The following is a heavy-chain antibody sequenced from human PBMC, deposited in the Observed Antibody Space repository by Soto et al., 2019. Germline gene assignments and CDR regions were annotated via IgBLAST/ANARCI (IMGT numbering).Heavy chain of an antibody. V-gene: IGHV3-33*01. CDR3: ARWGEGAFDI. J-gene: IGHJ3*02. CDR2: IWYNGSNK. D-gene: IGHD3-16*01. CDR1: GFTFSSYG. Sequence: GGSLRLSCAASGFTFSSYGMHWVRQAPGKGLEWVAVIWYNGSNKYYAGSVKGRFTISRDNSKNTLFLQMNSLRAEDTAVFHCARWGEGAFDIWGQGTMVTVSS.